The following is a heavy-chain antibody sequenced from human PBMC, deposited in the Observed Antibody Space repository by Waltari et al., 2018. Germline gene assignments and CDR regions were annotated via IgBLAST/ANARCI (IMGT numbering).Heavy chain of an antibody. J-gene: IGHJ4*02. Sequence: QVQLVQSGAEVRKPGASVKVSCKTSGYTFTDSYIHWVRQAPGQGLEWMGRMNPNNNYPIYEQKFQGRVTMTRDTSITTAYMELSSRTSDDTALYYCVTQRPWEDYWGQGTRVTVSP. D-gene: IGHD1-26*01. CDR2: MNPNNNYP. CDR1: GYTFTDSY. V-gene: IGHV1-2*06. CDR3: VTQRPWEDY.